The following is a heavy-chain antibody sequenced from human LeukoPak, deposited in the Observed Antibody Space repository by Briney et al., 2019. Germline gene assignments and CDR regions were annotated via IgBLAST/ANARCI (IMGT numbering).Heavy chain of an antibody. CDR3: ARLHDSSGYYYPDY. CDR2: IYYSGST. V-gene: IGHV4-31*03. D-gene: IGHD3-22*01. Sequence: SQTLSLTCTVSGGSISSGGYYWSWIRQHPGKGLEWIGYIYYSGSTYYNPSLKSRVTISVDTSKYQFSLKLSSVTAADTAVYYCARLHDSSGYYYPDYWGQGTLVTVSS. J-gene: IGHJ4*02. CDR1: GGSISSGGYY.